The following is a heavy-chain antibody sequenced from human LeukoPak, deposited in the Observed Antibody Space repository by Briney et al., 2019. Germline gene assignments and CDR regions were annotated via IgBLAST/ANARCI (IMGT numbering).Heavy chain of an antibody. CDR1: GYSISSGYY. CDR2: IHYTGST. CDR3: ARDFSDILTGYVYFDY. D-gene: IGHD3-9*01. J-gene: IGHJ4*02. V-gene: IGHV4-38-2*02. Sequence: SETLSLTCTVSGYSISSGYYWGWIRQSPGKGLECIGYIHYTGSTNYNPSLKSRVTISVETSKNQFSLKLSSVTAADTAVYYCARDFSDILTGYVYFDYWGQGTLVTVSS.